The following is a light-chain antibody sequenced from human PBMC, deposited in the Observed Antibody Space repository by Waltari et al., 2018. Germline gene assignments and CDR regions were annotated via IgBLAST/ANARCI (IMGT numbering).Light chain of an antibody. V-gene: IGLV1-40*01. CDR1: SSNIGAGYA. CDR2: GNS. J-gene: IGLJ3*02. Sequence: QSVLTQPPSVSGAPGQRVTLSCPGSSSNIGAGYAVHWYQQLPGTAPKLLIYGNSNRPSGVPDRFSGSKSGTSASLAITGLQAEDEADYYCQSYDSSLRVFGGGTKLTVL. CDR3: QSYDSSLRV.